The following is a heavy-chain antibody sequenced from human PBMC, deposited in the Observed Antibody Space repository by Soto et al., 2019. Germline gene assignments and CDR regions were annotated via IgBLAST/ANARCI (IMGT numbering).Heavy chain of an antibody. CDR2: ISGSGGLT. J-gene: IGHJ3*01. V-gene: IGHV3-23*01. CDR3: ATWHEREHAYDV. D-gene: IGHD1-1*01. Sequence: ELHLLESGGGLVQPGGSLRVSCAASGFTFSTYAMSWVRQAPGKGLEWVSAISGSGGLTFYADSVKGRFTTSSDSSKTTVYLQMNDLRPADTAVYYCATWHEREHAYDVWGQGTTVTVSS. CDR1: GFTFSTYA.